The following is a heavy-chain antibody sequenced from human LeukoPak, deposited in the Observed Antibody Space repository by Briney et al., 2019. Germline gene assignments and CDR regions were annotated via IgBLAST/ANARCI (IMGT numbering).Heavy chain of an antibody. CDR1: GFTFSSYA. CDR2: ISYDGSNK. D-gene: IGHD3-22*01. CDR3: ARASYYYDSSCDY. J-gene: IGHJ4*02. Sequence: GGSLRLSCAASGFTFSSYAMSWVRQAPGKGLEWVAVISYDGSNKYYADSVKGRFTISRDNSKNTLYLQMNSLRAEDTAVYYCARASYYYDSSCDYWGQGTLVTVSS. V-gene: IGHV3-30*04.